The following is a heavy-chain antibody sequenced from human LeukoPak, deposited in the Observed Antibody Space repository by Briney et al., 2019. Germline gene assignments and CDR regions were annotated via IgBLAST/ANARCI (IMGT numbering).Heavy chain of an antibody. Sequence: GASVKVSCKASGGTFSSYTISWVRQAPGQGLEWMGRIIPILGIANYAQKFQGRVTITADKSTSTAYMELSSLRSEDTAVYYCARDAGFRSPRHHYYGMDVWGQGTTVTVSS. CDR3: ARDAGFRSPRHHYYGMDV. J-gene: IGHJ6*02. CDR2: IIPILGIA. V-gene: IGHV1-69*04. CDR1: GGTFSSYT.